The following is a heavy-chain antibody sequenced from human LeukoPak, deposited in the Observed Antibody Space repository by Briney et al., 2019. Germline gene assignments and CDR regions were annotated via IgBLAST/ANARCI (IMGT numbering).Heavy chain of an antibody. CDR1: GFIFSNYA. CDR2: ISGSGGGT. D-gene: IGHD6-13*01. V-gene: IGHV3-23*01. CDR3: APDLRGSAWSLDD. Sequence: GGSLRLSCAASGFIFSNYAMGWVRQAPGKWLEWVSLISGSGGGTYFADSVKGRFTISRDNSKNTLYLQMDGLRAEDTAIYYCAPDLRGSAWSLDDWGQGTLVTVSS. J-gene: IGHJ4*02.